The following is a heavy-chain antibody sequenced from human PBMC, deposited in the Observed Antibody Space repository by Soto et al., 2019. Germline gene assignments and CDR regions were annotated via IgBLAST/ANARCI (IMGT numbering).Heavy chain of an antibody. Sequence: GGSLRLSCAGSGFTLSDHYIAWVRQAPGKGLEWVGRSRGKAQGYSTAYAASVKGRLTTSRDESKNTVYLQMNSLRAEDTAIYYCAKDSEIVGDTTLHDCWGQGTLVTVSS. CDR3: AKDSEIVGDTTLHDC. V-gene: IGHV3-72*01. D-gene: IGHD1-26*01. J-gene: IGHJ4*02. CDR2: SRGKAQGYST. CDR1: GFTLSDHY.